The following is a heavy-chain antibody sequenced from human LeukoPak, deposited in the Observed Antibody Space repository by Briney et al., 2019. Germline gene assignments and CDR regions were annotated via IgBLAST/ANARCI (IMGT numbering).Heavy chain of an antibody. Sequence: PSETLSLTCTVSGDSISTSNSYWGWLRQPPGKGLEWIVSIYTSGSTNYNPSLKSRVTISGDTSKNQFSLRLSSVTAADTAVYYCARASYSYDINGWVPFDYWGQGTLVTVSS. D-gene: IGHD3-22*01. J-gene: IGHJ4*02. CDR2: IYTSGST. V-gene: IGHV4-39*07. CDR1: GDSISTSNSY. CDR3: ARASYSYDINGWVPFDY.